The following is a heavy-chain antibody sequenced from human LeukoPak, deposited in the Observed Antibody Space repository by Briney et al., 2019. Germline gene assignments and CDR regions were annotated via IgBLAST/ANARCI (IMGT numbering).Heavy chain of an antibody. J-gene: IGHJ6*03. V-gene: IGHV3-30*02. CDR1: GFTFSNYA. D-gene: IGHD2-15*01. Sequence: GGSLRLSCAASGFTFSNYAMSWVRQAPGKGLEWVAFIRYDGSNTYYADSVMGRFTISRDNSKNTLYLQMNSLRAEDTAVYYCAKDPVVAATPHYYYYYFMDVWGKGTTVTISS. CDR3: AKDPVVAATPHYYYYYFMDV. CDR2: IRYDGSNT.